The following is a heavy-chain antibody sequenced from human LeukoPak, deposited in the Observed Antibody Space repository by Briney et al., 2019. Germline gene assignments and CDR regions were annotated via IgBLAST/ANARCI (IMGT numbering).Heavy chain of an antibody. V-gene: IGHV1-69*06. D-gene: IGHD5-18*01. Sequence: SVTVSCTASGGTFSSYAISWVRQAPGQGLEWMGRIIPIFGTANYAQKFQGRVTITADKSTSTAYMELSSLRSEDTAVYYCARGELYSYGYHYYYMDVWGKGTTVTVSS. J-gene: IGHJ6*03. CDR2: IIPIFGTA. CDR3: ARGELYSYGYHYYYMDV. CDR1: GGTFSSYA.